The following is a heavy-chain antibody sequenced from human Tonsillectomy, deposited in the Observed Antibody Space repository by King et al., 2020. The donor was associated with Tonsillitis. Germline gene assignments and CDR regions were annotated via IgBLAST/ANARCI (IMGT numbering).Heavy chain of an antibody. Sequence: VQLQQWGAGLLNPSETLSLTCAVDCGSFSEYHWSWIHQSPGKGREWIGEIDHSGSTNYNPSRKSRVTISVDTSKNQFSLKLSSVTAADTAVYYCTRERVTYYYDSSGYYGFDYWGQGTLVTVSS. CDR1: CGSFSEYH. V-gene: IGHV4-34*01. D-gene: IGHD3-22*01. CDR3: TRERVTYYYDSSGYYGFDY. CDR2: IDHSGST. J-gene: IGHJ4*02.